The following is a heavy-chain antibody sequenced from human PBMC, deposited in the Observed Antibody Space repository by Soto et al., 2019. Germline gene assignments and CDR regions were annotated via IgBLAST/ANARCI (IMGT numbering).Heavy chain of an antibody. Sequence: SETLSLTCAVSGGSISSSNWWSWVRQPPGKGLEWIGEIYHSGSTNYNPSLKSRVTISVDKSKNQFSLKLSSVTAADTAVYYCAGGVIIMETNWFDPWGQGTLVTVSS. D-gene: IGHD3-10*01. V-gene: IGHV4-4*02. CDR1: GGSISSSNW. CDR3: AGGVIIMETNWFDP. CDR2: IYHSGST. J-gene: IGHJ5*02.